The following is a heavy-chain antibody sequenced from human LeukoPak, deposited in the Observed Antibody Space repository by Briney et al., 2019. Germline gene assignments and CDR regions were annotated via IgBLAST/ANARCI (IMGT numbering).Heavy chain of an antibody. CDR3: ARHRRHTGYPWFDP. D-gene: IGHD3-9*01. J-gene: IGHJ5*02. Sequence: GSSVKLSCTASGVTFSSYGISWVRQAPGQGLEWMGVIIPIFGTANYAEKFQGRVTITADESTSTAYMELSSLRSEDTAVDYCARHRRHTGYPWFDPWGQGTLVTVSS. V-gene: IGHV1-69*01. CDR2: IIPIFGTA. CDR1: GVTFSSYG.